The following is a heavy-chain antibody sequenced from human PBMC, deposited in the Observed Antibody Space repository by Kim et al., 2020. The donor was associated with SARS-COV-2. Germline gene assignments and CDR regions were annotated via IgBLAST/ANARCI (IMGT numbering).Heavy chain of an antibody. CDR2: IYSAGDT. CDR3: AREFIRASSYYGMDV. Sequence: GGSLRLSCAASGLTVSSSYMRWFRQAPGKGLQWVSVIYSAGDTYYAESARGRFTISRDNSENIVNLQMNSLRAEDTGEYYCAREFIRASSYYGMDVWGQGTTVTVSS. V-gene: IGHV3-66*01. CDR1: GLTVSSSY. J-gene: IGHJ6*02.